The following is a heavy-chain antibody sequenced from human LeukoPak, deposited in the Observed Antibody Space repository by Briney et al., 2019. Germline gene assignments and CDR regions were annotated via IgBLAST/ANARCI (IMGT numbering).Heavy chain of an antibody. CDR1: GGSFSGYY. CDR3: ARLVGTTVKTGSFDY. D-gene: IGHD4-17*01. J-gene: IGHJ4*02. V-gene: IGHV4-34*01. CDR2: INHSGST. Sequence: PSETLSLTCAVYGGSFSGYYWSWIRQPPGKGLEWIGEINHSGSTNYNPSLKSRVTISVDTSKNQFSLKLSSVTAADTAVYYCARLVGTTVKTGSFDYWGQGTLVAVSS.